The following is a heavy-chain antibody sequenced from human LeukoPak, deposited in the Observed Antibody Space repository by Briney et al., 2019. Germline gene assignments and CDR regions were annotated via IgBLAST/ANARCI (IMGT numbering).Heavy chain of an antibody. Sequence: SVKVSCKASGGTFSSYAISWVRQAPGQGLEWMGGIIPIFGTANYAQKFQGRVTITADESTSTAYMELSSLRSEDTAVYYCARVTRGYSYGYLDYWGQGTLVTVSS. CDR2: IIPIFGTA. CDR3: ARVTRGYSYGYLDY. J-gene: IGHJ4*02. V-gene: IGHV1-69*13. D-gene: IGHD5-18*01. CDR1: GGTFSSYA.